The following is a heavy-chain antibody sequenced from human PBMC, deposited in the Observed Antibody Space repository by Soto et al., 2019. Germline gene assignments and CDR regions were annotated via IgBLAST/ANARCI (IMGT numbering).Heavy chain of an antibody. J-gene: IGHJ4*02. CDR2: IWYDGSKK. D-gene: IGHD3-16*01. CDR1: GFIVSSYG. Sequence: QVQLVESGGGVVQPGRSLRLSCAASGFIVSSYGMHWVRQAPGKGLEWVAVIWYDGSKKDHADSVKGRFTISSDSSKNTVYLQMNSLRAADTAVYYCARDVGDWGQGTLVNVSS. CDR3: ARDVGD. V-gene: IGHV3-33*01.